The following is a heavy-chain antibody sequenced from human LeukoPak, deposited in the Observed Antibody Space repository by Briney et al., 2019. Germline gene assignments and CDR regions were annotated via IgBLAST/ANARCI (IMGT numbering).Heavy chain of an antibody. J-gene: IGHJ4*02. CDR3: ASWQQLAPFDY. V-gene: IGHV3-21*01. D-gene: IGHD6-13*01. CDR2: ISSSSSYI. Sequence: GGSLRLSCAASGFTFSSYWMSWVRQAPGKGLEWVSSISSSSSYIYYADSVKGRFTISRDNAKNSLYLQMNSLRAEDTAVYYCASWQQLAPFDYWGQGTLVTVSS. CDR1: GFTFSSYW.